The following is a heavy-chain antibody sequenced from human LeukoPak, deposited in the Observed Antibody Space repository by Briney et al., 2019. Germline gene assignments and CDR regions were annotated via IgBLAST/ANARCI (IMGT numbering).Heavy chain of an antibody. V-gene: IGHV1-46*01. CDR1: GYTFTSYY. CDR2: INPSGGST. CDR3: ARVDYYDSSGHSPAAFDI. J-gene: IGHJ3*02. D-gene: IGHD3-22*01. Sequence: ASVKVSCRASGYTFTSYYMHWVRQAPGQGLEWMGIINPSGGSTSYAQKFQGRVTMARDMSTSTVYMELSSLRSEDTAVYYCARVDYYDSSGHSPAAFDIWGQGTMVTVSS.